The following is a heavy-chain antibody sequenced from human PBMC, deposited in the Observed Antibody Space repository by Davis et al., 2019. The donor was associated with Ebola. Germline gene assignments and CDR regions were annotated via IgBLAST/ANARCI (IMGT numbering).Heavy chain of an antibody. CDR1: GFTFSNAW. J-gene: IGHJ4*02. CDR2: ITSFGTT. Sequence: GESLKISCAASGFTFSNAWMSWVRQAPGQGLEWVAYITSFGTTYYADSVKGRFTISSDNVNNSVYLQMNSLRDEDTAVYYCARPTYSSGWVPFDYWGQGTLVTVSS. CDR3: ARPTYSSGWVPFDY. V-gene: IGHV3-48*02. D-gene: IGHD6-19*01.